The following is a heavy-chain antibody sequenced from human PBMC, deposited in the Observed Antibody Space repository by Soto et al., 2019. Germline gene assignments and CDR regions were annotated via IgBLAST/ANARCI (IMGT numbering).Heavy chain of an antibody. CDR1: GGSVSSSEFY. CDR3: ARHPRGAAQSYYYGMDV. V-gene: IGHV4-31*03. D-gene: IGHD3-10*01. J-gene: IGHJ6*02. Sequence: TLSLTCTVSGGSVSSSEFYWSWIRQYPGKGLEWIGYINYSGSSYYSPSLKSRVTISVDTSKNQFSLRLNSVTAADTALYYCARHPRGAAQSYYYGMDVWGQGTTVTVSS. CDR2: INYSGSS.